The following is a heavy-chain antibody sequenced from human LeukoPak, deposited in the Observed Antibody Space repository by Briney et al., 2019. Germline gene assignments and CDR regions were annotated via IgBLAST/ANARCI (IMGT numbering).Heavy chain of an antibody. CDR2: ISVYNGNT. V-gene: IGHV1-18*01. J-gene: IGHJ6*02. D-gene: IGHD5-18*01. CDR3: ARDLCGYSYCHYYGMDV. Sequence: GASVKVSCKASGYTFTSYGINWVRQAPGQGLEWMGWISVYNGNTNYAQKFQGRVTMTTDTSTSTAYMEVRSLRSDDTAVYYCARDLCGYSYCHYYGMDVWRQGTTVTVSS. CDR1: GYTFTSYG.